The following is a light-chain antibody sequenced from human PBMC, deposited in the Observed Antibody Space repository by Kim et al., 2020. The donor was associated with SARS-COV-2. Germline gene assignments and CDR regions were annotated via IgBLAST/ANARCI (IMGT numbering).Light chain of an antibody. CDR2: EDS. CDR1: KLGDKY. CDR3: QAWDSSTAWV. Sequence: VPPGKTARITCSGDKLGDKYACWYQQKPGQSPVLVIYEDSNRPSGIPERFSGSNSGNTATLTISGTQAMDEADYYCQAWDSSTAWVFGTGTKVTVL. V-gene: IGLV3-1*01. J-gene: IGLJ1*01.